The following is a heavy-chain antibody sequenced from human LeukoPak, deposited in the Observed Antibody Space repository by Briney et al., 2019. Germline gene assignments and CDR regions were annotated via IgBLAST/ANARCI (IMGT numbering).Heavy chain of an antibody. CDR3: ARHGLDAFDI. CDR2: IYPGDSDT. Sequence: GGSLEISFKGSGYRFTSYWIGWVRPMPGKGREWMGIIYPGDSDTRYSPSFQGQVTISADKSISTAYLQWSSLKASDTAMYYCARHGLDAFDIWGQGTMVTVSS. CDR1: GYRFTSYW. J-gene: IGHJ3*02. V-gene: IGHV5-51*01.